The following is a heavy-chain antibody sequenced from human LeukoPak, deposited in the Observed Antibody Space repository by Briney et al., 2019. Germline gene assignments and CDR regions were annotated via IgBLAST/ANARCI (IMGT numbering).Heavy chain of an antibody. CDR1: GYSISSGHY. D-gene: IGHD3-10*01. Sequence: PSETLSLTCAVSGYSISSGHYWGWIRQPPGKGLEWIGSIYHSGGTYYNPSLKSRVTISVDTSKNQFSLKMKSVTAADTAVYYCAGFTPAVDYCSQGTLVTVSP. CDR2: IYHSGGT. J-gene: IGHJ4*02. V-gene: IGHV4-38-2*01. CDR3: AGFTPAVDY.